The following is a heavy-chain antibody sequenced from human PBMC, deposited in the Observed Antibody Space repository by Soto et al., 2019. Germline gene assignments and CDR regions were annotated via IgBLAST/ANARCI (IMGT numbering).Heavy chain of an antibody. CDR2: ISYDGSNK. Sequence: PGGSLRLSCAASGFTFSSYGMHWVRQAPGKGLEWVAVISYDGSNKYYADSVKGRFTISRDNSKNTLYLQMNSLRAEDTAVYYCAKWGAWQLELVWGQGTMVTVSS. J-gene: IGHJ3*01. D-gene: IGHD6-6*01. V-gene: IGHV3-30*18. CDR1: GFTFSSYG. CDR3: AKWGAWQLELV.